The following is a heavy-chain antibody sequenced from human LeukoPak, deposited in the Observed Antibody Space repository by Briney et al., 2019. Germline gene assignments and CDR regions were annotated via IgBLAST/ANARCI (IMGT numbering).Heavy chain of an antibody. V-gene: IGHV4-39*02. CDR2: IYYSGST. CDR1: GGSISSSSYY. J-gene: IGHJ6*02. CDR3: AKDAVRTPPDWLLSPYYYYYGMDV. Sequence: SETLSLTCTVSGGSISSSSYYWGWIRQPPGKGLEWIGSIYYSGSTYYNPSLKSRVTISVDTSKNQFSLKLSSVTAADTAVYYCAKDAVRTPPDWLLSPYYYYYGMDVWGQGTTVTVSS. D-gene: IGHD3-9*01.